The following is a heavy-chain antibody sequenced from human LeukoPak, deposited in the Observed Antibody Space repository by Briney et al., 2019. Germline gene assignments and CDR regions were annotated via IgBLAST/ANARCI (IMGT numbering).Heavy chain of an antibody. CDR3: ARSLDFWGNSGNYFAF. V-gene: IGHV4-4*07. D-gene: IGHD3-3*01. Sequence: SETLSLTCIVSGASISGHYWSWIRQPAGKEPEWFGRVHTSKGTNYNSSLKSRLTMSVDTSKNQFSLMMSSVTAADTAVFFCARSLDFWGNSGNYFAFWGQGILVTVSS. CDR1: GASISGHY. CDR2: VHTSKGT. J-gene: IGHJ4*02.